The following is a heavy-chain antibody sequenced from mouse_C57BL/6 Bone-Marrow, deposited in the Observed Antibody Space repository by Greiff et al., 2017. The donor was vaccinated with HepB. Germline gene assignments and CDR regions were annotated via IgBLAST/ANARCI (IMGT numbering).Heavy chain of an antibody. CDR1: GFTFSDYG. CDR3: ARDYGSRYWYFDV. Sequence: EVKLVESGGGLVKPGGSLKLSCAASGFTFSDYGMHWVRQAPEKGLEWVAYISSGSSTIYYADTVKGRFTISRDNAKNTLFLQMTSLRSEDTAMYYCARDYGSRYWYFDVWGTGTTVTVSS. D-gene: IGHD1-1*01. V-gene: IGHV5-17*01. CDR2: ISSGSSTI. J-gene: IGHJ1*03.